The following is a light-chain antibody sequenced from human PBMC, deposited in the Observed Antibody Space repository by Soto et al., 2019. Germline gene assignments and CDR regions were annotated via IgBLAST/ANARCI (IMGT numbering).Light chain of an antibody. CDR3: QQLNSYPYT. V-gene: IGKV1-9*01. CDR2: AAS. CDR1: QGISSY. J-gene: IGKJ2*01. Sequence: DIQLTQSPSFLSASVGDRVTITCRASQGISSYLAWSQQKPGKAPKLLIYAASTLQSGVPLRFSGSGSGTEFTLPISSLQPEDFATYYCQQLNSYPYTFGQGTKLEIK.